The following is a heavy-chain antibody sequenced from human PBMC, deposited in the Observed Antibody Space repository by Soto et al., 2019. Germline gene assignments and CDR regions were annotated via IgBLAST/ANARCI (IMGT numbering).Heavy chain of an antibody. Sequence: SETLSLTCTVSGGSISSGDYYWSWIRQPPGKGLEWIGYIYYSGSTYYNPSLKSRVTISVDTSKNQFSLKLSSVTAADTAVYYCARGPYYYYDSSGYYFDYWGQGTLVTVSS. CDR3: ARGPYYYYDSSGYYFDY. D-gene: IGHD3-22*01. V-gene: IGHV4-30-4*01. J-gene: IGHJ4*02. CDR1: GGSISSGDYY. CDR2: IYYSGST.